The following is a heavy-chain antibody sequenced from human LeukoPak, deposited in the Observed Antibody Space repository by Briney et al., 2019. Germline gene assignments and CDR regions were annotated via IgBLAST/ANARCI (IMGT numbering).Heavy chain of an antibody. Sequence: SETLSLTCTVSGGSISSNYWSWIRQPPGKGLGCIGYIYYSGSTNYNPSLKSRITISVDTSKNQFSLKLSSVTAADTAMYYCAGTAMVPAAMHTWCFDLWGRGTLVTVSS. CDR1: GGSISSNY. V-gene: IGHV4-59*01. CDR3: AGTAMVPAAMHTWCFDL. CDR2: IYYSGST. J-gene: IGHJ2*01. D-gene: IGHD2-2*01.